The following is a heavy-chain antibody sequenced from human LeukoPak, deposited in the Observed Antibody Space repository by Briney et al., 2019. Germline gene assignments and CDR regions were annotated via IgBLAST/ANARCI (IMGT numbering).Heavy chain of an antibody. CDR3: ARERPMTTGSYFDL. CDR2: ISHSGTT. Sequence: SETLSLTCTVSGGSMNNNNYFWDWDWIRQPPGKGLEWIGSISHSGTTLSNPSLMSRVTISKDTSKNQFPLKVTSVTAADTAVYFCARERPMTTGSYFDLWGQGFLVTVSS. J-gene: IGHJ4*02. D-gene: IGHD4-11*01. CDR1: GGSMNNNNYFWD. V-gene: IGHV4-39*06.